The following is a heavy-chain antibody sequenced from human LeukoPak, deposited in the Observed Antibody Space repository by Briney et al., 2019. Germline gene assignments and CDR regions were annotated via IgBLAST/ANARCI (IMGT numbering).Heavy chain of an antibody. CDR3: ARDRDFDWLLSGGGLFDY. D-gene: IGHD3-9*01. Sequence: GRSLRLSCAASGFTFSSYAMHWVRQAPGKGLEWVAVISYDGSNKYYADSVKGRFTISRDNSKNTLYLQMNSLRAEDTAVYYCARDRDFDWLLSGGGLFDYWGQGTLVTVSS. CDR1: GFTFSSYA. J-gene: IGHJ4*02. CDR2: ISYDGSNK. V-gene: IGHV3-30-3*01.